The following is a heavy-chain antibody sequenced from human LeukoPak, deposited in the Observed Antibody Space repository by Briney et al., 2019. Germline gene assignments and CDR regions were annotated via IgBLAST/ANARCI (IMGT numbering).Heavy chain of an antibody. CDR1: GFTLSSYN. CDR3: GKNRYSGSLSPFDI. CDR2: ISSSSSTI. D-gene: IGHD1-26*01. V-gene: IGHV3-48*02. J-gene: IGHJ3*02. Sequence: GGSLRLSCAASGFTLSSYNMNWGRQAPGKGVEWGLYISSSSSTIYYADSVKGRFTISRDNAENSLYLQMNSLRDEDTAVYYCGKNRYSGSLSPFDIWGQGTMVTVSS.